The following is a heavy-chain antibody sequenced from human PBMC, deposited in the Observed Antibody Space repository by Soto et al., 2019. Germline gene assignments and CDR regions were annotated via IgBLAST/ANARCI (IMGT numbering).Heavy chain of an antibody. CDR3: ARERETVTTSAFDI. V-gene: IGHV4-34*01. CDR2: INHSGST. D-gene: IGHD4-4*01. J-gene: IGHJ3*02. CDR1: GGSFSGYY. Sequence: TSETLSLTCAVYGGSFSGYYWSWIRQPPGKGLEWIGEINHSGSTNYNPSLKSRVTISVDTSKNQFSLKLSSVTAADTAVYYCARERETVTTSAFDIWGKGTMVTVSS.